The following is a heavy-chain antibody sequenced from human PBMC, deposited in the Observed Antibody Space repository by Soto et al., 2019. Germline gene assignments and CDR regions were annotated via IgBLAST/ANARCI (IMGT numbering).Heavy chain of an antibody. Sequence: PGGSLRLSCATSGFTFTSYSMNWVRQAPGRGLEWLSYISSSSNTIFYADSVKGRFTISRDNAKNSLFLQMSSLTAEDSGLYYCTRYLDFWGQGTLVTVSS. CDR1: GFTFTSYS. J-gene: IGHJ4*02. CDR3: TRYLDF. V-gene: IGHV3-48*04. CDR2: ISSSSNTI.